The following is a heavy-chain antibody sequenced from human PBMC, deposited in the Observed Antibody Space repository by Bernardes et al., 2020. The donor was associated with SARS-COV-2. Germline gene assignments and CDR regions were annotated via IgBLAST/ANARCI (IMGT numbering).Heavy chain of an antibody. CDR2: LSSTSLTI. Sequence: GGSLRLSCVVSGFTLNTYGIYWVRQAPGKGLQWVSYLSSTSLTIWYADSVKGRFTISRDNAKNSVFLEMNSLRAEDTAVYYCARDPLLGYHDASQYYMDVWGTGATVTVSS. D-gene: IGHD2-15*01. J-gene: IGHJ6*03. V-gene: IGHV3-48*04. CDR1: GFTLNTYG. CDR3: ARDPLLGYHDASQYYMDV.